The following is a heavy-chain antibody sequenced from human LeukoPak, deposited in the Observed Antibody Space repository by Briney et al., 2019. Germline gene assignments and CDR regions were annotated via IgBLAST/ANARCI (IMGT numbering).Heavy chain of an antibody. Sequence: GGSLRLSCAASGFAFDTYAMHWVRQAPGKGLEWVSAISDSGGSTYYADSVKGRFTISRDNSKNTLYLQMNSLRAEDTAVYYCAKEDDSSGYIHFDYWGQGTLVTVSS. CDR1: GFAFDTYA. J-gene: IGHJ4*02. D-gene: IGHD3-22*01. V-gene: IGHV3-23*01. CDR3: AKEDDSSGYIHFDY. CDR2: ISDSGGST.